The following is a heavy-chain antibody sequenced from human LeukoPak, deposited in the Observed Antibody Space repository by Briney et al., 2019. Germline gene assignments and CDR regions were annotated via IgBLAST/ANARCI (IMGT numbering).Heavy chain of an antibody. D-gene: IGHD1-26*01. Sequence: NPSETLSLTCAVYGASFSGYYWSWIRRPPGKGVEWIGEINHSGSTNYNPSLKRRVTISVDTSKTQFSLKLTSVTAADTAVYYCATIRSRKWGFDSWGQGPLVTVSS. V-gene: IGHV4-34*01. CDR2: INHSGST. J-gene: IGHJ4*02. CDR1: GASFSGYY. CDR3: ATIRSRKWGFDS.